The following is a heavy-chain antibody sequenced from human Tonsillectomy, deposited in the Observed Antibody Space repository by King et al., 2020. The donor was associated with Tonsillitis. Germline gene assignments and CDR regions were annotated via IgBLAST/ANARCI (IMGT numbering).Heavy chain of an antibody. J-gene: IGHJ4*02. CDR1: GGSFSGYY. CDR3: ARGSGIARRGLDY. D-gene: IGHD6-13*01. CDR2: INHSGST. Sequence: VQLQQWGAGLLKPSETLSLTCAVYGGSFSGYYWSWIRQPPGKGLEWIGEINHSGSTNYNPSLKSRVTISVDTSKNQFSLKLSSVTASDTAVYYCARGSGIARRGLDYWGQGTLVTVSS. V-gene: IGHV4-34*01.